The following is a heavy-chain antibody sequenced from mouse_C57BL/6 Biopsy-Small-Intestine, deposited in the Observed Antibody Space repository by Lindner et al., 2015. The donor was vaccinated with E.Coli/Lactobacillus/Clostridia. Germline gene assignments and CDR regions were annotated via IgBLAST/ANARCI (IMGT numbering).Heavy chain of an antibody. CDR1: GFNIKDYY. CDR3: APLFVY. CDR2: IDPEDGET. Sequence: VQLQESGAELVRPGASVKLSCTASGFNIKDYYMHWVKQRPEQGLEWIGRIDPEDGETECAPKFQGKATITADTSSNTAYLQLSSLTSEDTAVYYCAPLFVYWGQGTLVTVSA. D-gene: IGHD6-1*01. V-gene: IGHV14-2*01. J-gene: IGHJ3*01.